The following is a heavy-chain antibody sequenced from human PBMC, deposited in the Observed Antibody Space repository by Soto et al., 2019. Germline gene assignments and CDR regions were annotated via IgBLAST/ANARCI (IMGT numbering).Heavy chain of an antibody. D-gene: IGHD3-10*01. CDR2: INHSGST. Sequence: QVQLQQWGAGLLKPSETLSLTCAVYGGAFSNYYWTWIRQPPGKGLEWIGEINHSGSTNYNPSHKSRVTMSVDTSKNKFSLKLRSATAADTAVYYCAGGRRTYYGSGDYYYCYMDVWGKGTTVTVS. J-gene: IGHJ6*03. V-gene: IGHV4-34*01. CDR3: AGGRRTYYGSGDYYYCYMDV. CDR1: GGAFSNYY.